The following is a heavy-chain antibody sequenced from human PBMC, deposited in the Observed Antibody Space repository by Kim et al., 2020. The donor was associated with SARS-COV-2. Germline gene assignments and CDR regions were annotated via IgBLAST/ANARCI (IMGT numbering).Heavy chain of an antibody. CDR3: AKRESSSWSYIDY. D-gene: IGHD6-13*01. J-gene: IGHJ4*02. V-gene: IGHV3-23*01. Sequence: GGSLRLSCAVSGFTFLNHDMNWVRQAPGRGLEWVSGISGSGSGTYYADSVKGRLTISKDHSKNMLYMQMNNLRVEDTAVYYCAKRESSSWSYIDYWGQGALVTVSS. CDR1: GFTFLNHD. CDR2: ISGSGSGT.